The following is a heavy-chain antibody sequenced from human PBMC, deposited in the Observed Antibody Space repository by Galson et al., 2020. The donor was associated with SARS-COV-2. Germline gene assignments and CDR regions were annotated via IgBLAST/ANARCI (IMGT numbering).Heavy chain of an antibody. CDR2: IRSKAYGGTT. CDR3: TRDQVFSGYYNY. D-gene: IGHD3-22*01. V-gene: IGHV3-49*04. J-gene: IGHJ4*02. Sequence: TGGSLRLSCPASGFTFGDYAMSWVRQAPGKGLEWVGFIRSKAYGGTTEYAASVKGRFTISRDDSKSIAYLQMNSLKTEDTAVYYCTRDQVFSGYYNYWGQGTLVTVSS. CDR1: GFTFGDYA.